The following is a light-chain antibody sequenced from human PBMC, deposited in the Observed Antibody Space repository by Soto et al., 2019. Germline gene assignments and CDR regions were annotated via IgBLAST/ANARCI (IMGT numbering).Light chain of an antibody. Sequence: HSAVTHPPSASGTPGQRVTISCSGSSSNIGSNYVYWYQHLPGTAPKVLIYKNSHRPSGVPDRFSGSKSDTSASLAISGLRSEDEAHYYCAVWDDSLSGVVFGGGTKLTVL. CDR2: KNS. CDR1: SSNIGSNY. V-gene: IGLV1-47*01. CDR3: AVWDDSLSGVV. J-gene: IGLJ3*02.